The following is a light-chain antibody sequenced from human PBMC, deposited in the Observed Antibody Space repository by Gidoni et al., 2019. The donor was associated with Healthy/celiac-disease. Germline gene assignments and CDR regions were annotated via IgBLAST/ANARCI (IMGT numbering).Light chain of an antibody. V-gene: IGKV2-28*01. Sequence: DIVMTQSPLSLPVPPGEQASISCRSSQSLLHSNGYNYLDWYLQKPGHSPQLLIYLGSNRASGVPDRFSGSGEGTDFTLKISRVEAEDVGVYYCMQALQTPLTFGGGTKVEIK. CDR2: LGS. J-gene: IGKJ4*01. CDR1: QSLLHSNGYNY. CDR3: MQALQTPLT.